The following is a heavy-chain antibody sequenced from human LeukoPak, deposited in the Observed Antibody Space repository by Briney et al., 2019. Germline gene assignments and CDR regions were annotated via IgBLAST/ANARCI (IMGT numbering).Heavy chain of an antibody. CDR2: IRYDESNK. CDR1: GFSFSSYG. Sequence: GGSLRLSRAASGFSFSSYGMHWFRQAPGKGLEWVAFIRYDESNKYYADSVKGRFTISRDNSKNTLYLQMNSLRAEDTAVYYCASLRIQLWSPYYFDYWGQGTLVTVSS. D-gene: IGHD5-18*01. V-gene: IGHV3-30*02. CDR3: ASLRIQLWSPYYFDY. J-gene: IGHJ4*02.